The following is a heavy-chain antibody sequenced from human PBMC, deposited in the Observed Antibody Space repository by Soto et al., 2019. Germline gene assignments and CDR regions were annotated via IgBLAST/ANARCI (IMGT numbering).Heavy chain of an antibody. Sequence: SETLSLTCTVSGGSISSYYWSWIRHHPGKGLEWIGYIYHSGATYYNPSLKSRVTISLDTSKNQFSLKLSSMTAADTAVYYCARADFGVHEYFDLWGRGTLVTVSS. J-gene: IGHJ2*01. CDR3: ARADFGVHEYFDL. CDR1: GGSISSYY. CDR2: IYHSGAT. D-gene: IGHD3-3*01. V-gene: IGHV4-59*06.